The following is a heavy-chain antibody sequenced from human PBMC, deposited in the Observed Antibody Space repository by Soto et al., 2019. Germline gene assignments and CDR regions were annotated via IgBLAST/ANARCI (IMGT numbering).Heavy chain of an antibody. CDR1: GFDFTNSW. J-gene: IGHJ4*02. Sequence: EVQLVESGGGLVQPGGSLRLSCAASGFDFTNSWMHWVRQAPGKGLVWVSHVNSDGSITTYADSVKGRFTISGDNAKNTVYLQMNSLRVEDTAVYYCTSDQRYSSAVWGQGTLVTVSS. CDR2: VNSDGSIT. D-gene: IGHD5-18*01. CDR3: TSDQRYSSAV. V-gene: IGHV3-74*01.